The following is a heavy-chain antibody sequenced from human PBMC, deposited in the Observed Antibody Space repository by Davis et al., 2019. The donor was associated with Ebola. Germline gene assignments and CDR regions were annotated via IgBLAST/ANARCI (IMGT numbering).Heavy chain of an antibody. D-gene: IGHD6-6*01. CDR3: TSYEYSSSSF. V-gene: IGHV3-49*04. CDR1: GFTFGDYA. CDR2: IRSKAYGGTT. Sequence: GGSLRLSCAASGFTFGDYAMSWVRQAPGKGLEWVGFIRSKAYGGTTEYAASVKGRFTISRDDSKSIAYLQMNSLKTEDTAVYYCTSYEYSSSSFWGQGTLVTVSS. J-gene: IGHJ4*02.